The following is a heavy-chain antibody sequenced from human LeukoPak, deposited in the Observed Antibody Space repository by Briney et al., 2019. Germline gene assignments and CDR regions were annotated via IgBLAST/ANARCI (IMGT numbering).Heavy chain of an antibody. J-gene: IGHJ4*02. V-gene: IGHV4-59*01. CDR3: ARYSYGNHFDY. D-gene: IGHD5-18*01. CDR2: IYYSGST. Sequence: SETLSLTCTVSGGSISSYYWSWIRQPPGKGLEWIGYIYYSGSTNYNPSLKSRVTISVDTSKNQFSLKLSSVTAADTAVYYCARYSYGNHFDYWGQGTLVTVSS. CDR1: GGSISSYY.